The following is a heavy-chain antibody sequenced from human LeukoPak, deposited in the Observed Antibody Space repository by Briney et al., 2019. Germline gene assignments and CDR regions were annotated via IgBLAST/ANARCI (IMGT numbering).Heavy chain of an antibody. CDR3: AREYGGYAVYYYYMDV. V-gene: IGHV3-20*04. D-gene: IGHD5-12*01. Sequence: GGSLRLSCAASGFTFDDYGMSWVRQAPGKGLGWVSGINWNGGSTGYADSVKGRFTISRDNAKNSLYLQMNSLRAEDTALYYCAREYGGYAVYYYYMDVWGKGTTVTVSS. CDR2: INWNGGST. J-gene: IGHJ6*03. CDR1: GFTFDDYG.